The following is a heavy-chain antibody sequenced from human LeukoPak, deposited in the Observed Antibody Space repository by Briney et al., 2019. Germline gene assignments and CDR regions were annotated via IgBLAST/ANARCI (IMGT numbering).Heavy chain of an antibody. CDR1: GFTFSDYY. V-gene: IGHV3-7*03. CDR3: AKDHDYDSSGPY. J-gene: IGHJ4*02. CDR2: IKQDGSEK. D-gene: IGHD3-22*01. Sequence: TGGSLRLSCAASGFTFSDYYMSWIRQAPGKGLEWVANIKQDGSEKYYVDSVKGRFTISRDNAKNSLYLQMSSLRAEDTAVYYCAKDHDYDSSGPYWGQGTLVTVSS.